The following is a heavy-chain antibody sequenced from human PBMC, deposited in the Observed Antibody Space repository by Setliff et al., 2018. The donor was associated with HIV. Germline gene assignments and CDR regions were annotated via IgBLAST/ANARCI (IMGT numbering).Heavy chain of an antibody. D-gene: IGHD6-19*01. CDR3: ARLPRIALSGTFGWFDP. Sequence: SETLSLTCTVSGGSISSYYWSWIRQPPGKGLEWIGYIYPSGSPDYPSGNTVYNPSFRSRVTLLLDTSKNQFSLKLTSVTAADAAVYYCARLPRIALSGTFGWFDPWGQGTLVTVSS. CDR2: IYPSGSPDYPSGNT. CDR1: GGSISSYY. V-gene: IGHV4-59*08. J-gene: IGHJ5*02.